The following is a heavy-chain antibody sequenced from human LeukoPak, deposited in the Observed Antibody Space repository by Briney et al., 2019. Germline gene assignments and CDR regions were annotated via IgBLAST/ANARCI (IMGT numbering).Heavy chain of an antibody. CDR2: ISYDGSNK. J-gene: IGHJ6*02. Sequence: PGGSLRLSCAASGFTFSSYGMHWVRQAPGKGLEWVAVISYDGSNKYYADSVKGRFTISRDNSKNTLYLQMNSLRAEDTAVYYCAKEVAVAGTRYYYGMDVWGQGTTVTVSS. V-gene: IGHV3-30*18. CDR1: GFTFSSYG. CDR3: AKEVAVAGTRYYYGMDV. D-gene: IGHD6-19*01.